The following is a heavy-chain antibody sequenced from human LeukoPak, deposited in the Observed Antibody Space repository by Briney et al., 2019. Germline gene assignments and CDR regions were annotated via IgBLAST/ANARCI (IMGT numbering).Heavy chain of an antibody. Sequence: NPSETLSLTCTVSGGSVSSGSYYWNWIRQPPGKGLVWIGYIYYSGSTNYNPSLNSRVTISLDTSKNQFSLKLSSVTAADTAVFYCARGYSSIRGWFDPWGQGTPVTVSS. CDR2: IYYSGST. J-gene: IGHJ5*02. V-gene: IGHV4-61*01. D-gene: IGHD6-13*01. CDR1: GGSVSSGSYY. CDR3: ARGYSSIRGWFDP.